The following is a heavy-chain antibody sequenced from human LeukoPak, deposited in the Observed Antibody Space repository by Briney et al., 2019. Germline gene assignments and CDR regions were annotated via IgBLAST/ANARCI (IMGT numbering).Heavy chain of an antibody. CDR3: ATDIALVPATSPSGAFDI. J-gene: IGHJ3*02. CDR2: IYTSGNT. Sequence: SETLSLTCSVSGASMSDYYWSWIRQPAGKGLEWIGRIYTSGNTNYNPSLRSRVTTSIDASKSEFSLNLRSVTAADTALYYCATDIALVPATSPSGAFDIWGHGTVVTVSS. CDR1: GASMSDYY. V-gene: IGHV4-4*07. D-gene: IGHD2-2*01.